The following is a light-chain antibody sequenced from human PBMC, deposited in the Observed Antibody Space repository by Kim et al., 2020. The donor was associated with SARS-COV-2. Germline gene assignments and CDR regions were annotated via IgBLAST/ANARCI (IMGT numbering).Light chain of an antibody. Sequence: EIVLTQSPATLSLSPGERATLSCRASQSVSSYLAWYQQKPGQAPRLLIYDASNRATGIPARFSGSGSGTDFTLTISSLEPEDFAVYYCQHRSNRPPTWTFGQGTKVDIK. V-gene: IGKV3-11*01. J-gene: IGKJ1*01. CDR1: QSVSSY. CDR2: DAS. CDR3: QHRSNRPPTWT.